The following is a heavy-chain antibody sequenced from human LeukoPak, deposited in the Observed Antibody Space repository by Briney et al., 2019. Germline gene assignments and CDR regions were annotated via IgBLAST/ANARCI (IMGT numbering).Heavy chain of an antibody. Sequence: SETLSLTCTVSGGSISSYYWSWIRQPPGKGPEWIGYIYYSGSTNYNPSLKSRVTISVDTSKNQFSLKLSSVTAADTAVYYCARGTLAAAGNSPPDFDYWGQGTLVTVSS. CDR1: GGSISSYY. V-gene: IGHV4-59*01. D-gene: IGHD6-13*01. CDR2: IYYSGST. CDR3: ARGTLAAAGNSPPDFDY. J-gene: IGHJ4*02.